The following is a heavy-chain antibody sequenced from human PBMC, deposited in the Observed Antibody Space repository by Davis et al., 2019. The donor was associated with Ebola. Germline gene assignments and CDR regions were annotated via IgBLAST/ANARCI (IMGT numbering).Heavy chain of an antibody. CDR2: ISSSSSYI. Sequence: GGSLRLSCAASGFTFSSYSMNWVRQAPGKGLEWVSYISSSSSYIYYADSVKGRFTISRDNAKNSLYLQMNSLRAEDTAVYYCARGTTRWLRSTDYWGQGTLVTVSS. J-gene: IGHJ4*02. V-gene: IGHV3-21*05. CDR3: ARGTTRWLRSTDY. CDR1: GFTFSSYS. D-gene: IGHD5-24*01.